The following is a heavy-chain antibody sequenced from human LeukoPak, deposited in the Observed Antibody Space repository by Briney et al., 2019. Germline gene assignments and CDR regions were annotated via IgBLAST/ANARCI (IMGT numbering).Heavy chain of an antibody. CDR1: GGSISSYY. CDR2: IYTSGGT. J-gene: IGHJ5*02. D-gene: IGHD5-18*01. Sequence: PSETLSLTCTVSGGSISSYYWSWIRQPAGKGLEWIGRIYTSGGTNYNPSLKSRVTMSVDTSKNQFSLKLSSVTAADTAVYYCAKRYSYGSWFDPWGQGTLVTVSS. CDR3: AKRYSYGSWFDP. V-gene: IGHV4-4*07.